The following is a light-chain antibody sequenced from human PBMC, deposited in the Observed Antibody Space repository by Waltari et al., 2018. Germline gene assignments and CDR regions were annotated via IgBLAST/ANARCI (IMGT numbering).Light chain of an antibody. CDR2: DVS. J-gene: IGLJ2*01. CDR3: CSQSSNDAVL. V-gene: IGLV2-14*01. Sequence: QSALPQPASASGSPGPSVTIFCAGTSNDVGGYNSVSWYQEHPGQAPRVIIYDVSDRPSGVSDRFSGSKSANTASLTISGLQAEDEADYYCCSQSSNDAVLFGGGTKLTVL. CDR1: SNDVGGYNS.